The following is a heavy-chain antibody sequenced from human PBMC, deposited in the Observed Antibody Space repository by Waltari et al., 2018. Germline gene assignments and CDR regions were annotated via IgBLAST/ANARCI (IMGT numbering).Heavy chain of an antibody. CDR2: IKWDGGFT. J-gene: IGHJ4*02. V-gene: IGHV3-20*04. Sequence: EVQLVESGGSLVRPGASLSLSCAASGFTFGDYVLNWVRPVPGKGVEWVAGIKWDGGFTAYVDSVKGRFTISRDNAKNSVYLQMNSLRSEDTALYYCAKSGNLAARPHFDFWGQGTRVTVSS. D-gene: IGHD6-6*01. CDR3: AKSGNLAARPHFDF. CDR1: GFTFGDYV.